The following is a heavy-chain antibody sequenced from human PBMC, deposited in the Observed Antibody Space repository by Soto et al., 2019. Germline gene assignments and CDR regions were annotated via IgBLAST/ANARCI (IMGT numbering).Heavy chain of an antibody. CDR1: VGSISSSRNF. D-gene: IGHD6-13*01. V-gene: IGHV4-39*01. CDR2: VYYSGSS. CDR3: TRQGGSSSYFDY. Sequence: SLTCTVSVGSISSSRNFWAWIRQSPGKGLEWIGSVYYSGSSYYNPSLKSRVTISVDTSKKHFSLKLNSVTAADTAVYYCTRQGGSSSYFDYWGQGTLVTVSS. J-gene: IGHJ4*02.